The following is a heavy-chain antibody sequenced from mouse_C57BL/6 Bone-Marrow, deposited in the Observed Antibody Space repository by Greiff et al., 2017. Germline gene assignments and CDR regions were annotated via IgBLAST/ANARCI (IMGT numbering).Heavy chain of an antibody. CDR1: GYSFTGYY. Sequence: EVQLQQSGPELVKPGASVKISCKASGYSFTGYYMNWVKQSPEKSLEWIGEINPSTGGTTYNQKFKAKATLTVDKSSSTAYMQLKSLTSEDSAVYYCASRQLRLRYFDYWGQGTTLTVSS. V-gene: IGHV1-42*01. CDR3: ASRQLRLRYFDY. J-gene: IGHJ2*01. D-gene: IGHD3-2*02. CDR2: INPSTGGT.